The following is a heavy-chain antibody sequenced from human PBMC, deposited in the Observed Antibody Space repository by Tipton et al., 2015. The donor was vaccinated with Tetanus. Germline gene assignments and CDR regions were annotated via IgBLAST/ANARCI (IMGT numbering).Heavy chain of an antibody. V-gene: IGHV4-34*01. J-gene: IGHJ3*01. CDR3: ATEGRDAYNNALCAFYV. CDR2: ISHSGRS. Sequence: TLSLTCTVSGGSFTLYYWNWVRQPPGKGLEWIGEISHSGRSNYSPSLKSRVTISIDTSKNQFSLRLSSVAAADTAVYYCATEGRDAYNNALCAFYVWGRGEPVTVSS. CDR1: GGSFTLYY. D-gene: IGHD5-24*01.